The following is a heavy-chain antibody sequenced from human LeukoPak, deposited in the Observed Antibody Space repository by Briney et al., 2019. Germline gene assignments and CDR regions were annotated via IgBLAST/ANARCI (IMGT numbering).Heavy chain of an antibody. CDR2: IIPIFGTA. J-gene: IGHJ4*02. Sequence: SVKVSCKASGGTFSSYAISWVRQAPGQGLEWMGGIIPIFGTANYAQKFQGRVTITADKSTSTAYMELSSLRSEDTAVYYCAREHMSWVTTDYWGQGTLVTVSA. CDR3: AREHMSWVTTDY. D-gene: IGHD4-17*01. V-gene: IGHV1-69*06. CDR1: GGTFSSYA.